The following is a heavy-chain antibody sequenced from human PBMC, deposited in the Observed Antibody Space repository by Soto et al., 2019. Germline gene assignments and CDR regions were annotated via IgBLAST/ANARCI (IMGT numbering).Heavy chain of an antibody. CDR2: ISYDGSNK. D-gene: IGHD3-22*01. Sequence: ESGGGVVQPGRSLRLSCAASGFTLSSYGMHWVRQAPGKGLEWVAVISYDGSNKYYADSVKGRFTISRDNSKNTLYLQMNSLRAEDTAVYYCAKSALPHYYDSSGQADYFDYWGQGTLVTVSS. J-gene: IGHJ4*02. CDR3: AKSALPHYYDSSGQADYFDY. V-gene: IGHV3-30*18. CDR1: GFTLSSYG.